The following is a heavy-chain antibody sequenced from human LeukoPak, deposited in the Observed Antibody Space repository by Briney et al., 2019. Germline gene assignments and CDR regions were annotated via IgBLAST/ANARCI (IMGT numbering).Heavy chain of an antibody. CDR2: ISGSGGST. Sequence: PGGSLRLSCAASGFTFSSYAMSWVRQAPGKGLEWVSAISGSGGSTYYADSVKGRFTISRDNSKNTLYLQMNSLRAEDTAVYYCAKDRMSSGWYRVGGSASDYWGQGTLVTVSS. J-gene: IGHJ4*02. V-gene: IGHV3-23*01. CDR1: GFTFSSYA. CDR3: AKDRMSSGWYRVGGSASDY. D-gene: IGHD6-19*01.